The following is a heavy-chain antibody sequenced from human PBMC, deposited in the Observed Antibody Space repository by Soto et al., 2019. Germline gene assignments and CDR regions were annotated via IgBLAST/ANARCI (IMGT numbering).Heavy chain of an antibody. Sequence: QMQLVQSGPEVKKPGTSVQVSCKASGFTFTSSAVQWVRQARGQRLAGIGWIVVGSGNTNYAQKFQERVTITRDMSTSTAYRELSSLRSEDTAVYYCAADLWFGERRSDYWGQGTMVTVSS. CDR1: GFTFTSSA. V-gene: IGHV1-58*01. CDR2: IVVGSGNT. J-gene: IGHJ4*02. CDR3: AADLWFGERRSDY. D-gene: IGHD3-10*01.